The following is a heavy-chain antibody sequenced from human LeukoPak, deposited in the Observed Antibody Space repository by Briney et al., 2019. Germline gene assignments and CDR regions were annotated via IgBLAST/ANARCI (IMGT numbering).Heavy chain of an antibody. Sequence: ASVKVSCKASGGTFSSYAISWVRQAPGQGLEWMGGIIPIFGTANYAQKFQGRVTITADKSTSTAYMELSSLRSEDTAVYYCARRYDSSGYYPVDYWGQGTLVTVSS. CDR3: ARRYDSSGYYPVDY. J-gene: IGHJ4*02. CDR1: GGTFSSYA. D-gene: IGHD3-22*01. V-gene: IGHV1-69*06. CDR2: IIPIFGTA.